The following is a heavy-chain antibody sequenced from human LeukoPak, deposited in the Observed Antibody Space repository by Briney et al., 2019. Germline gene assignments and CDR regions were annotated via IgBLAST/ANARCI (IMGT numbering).Heavy chain of an antibody. CDR2: MNPNTGRT. CDR3: ARLSQTPDYYSNCGYYYLGY. Sequence: GASVKLSCKASRYTFTSYDINWVREAAGQGLEWISCMNPNTGRTGFAHKFQGRLTMTRDTSISTAYMELSSLRSEDTAVYYCARLSQTPDYYSNCGYYYLGYCGQGTGVTVSA. CDR1: RYTFTSYD. V-gene: IGHV1-8*02. D-gene: IGHD3-22*01. J-gene: IGHJ4*02.